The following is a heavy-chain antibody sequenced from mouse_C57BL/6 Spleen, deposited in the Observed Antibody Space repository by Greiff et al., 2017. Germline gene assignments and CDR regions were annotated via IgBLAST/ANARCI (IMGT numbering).Heavy chain of an antibody. D-gene: IGHD1-1*01. CDR3: ARDYGSAY. Sequence: VQLQQSGAELVRPGASVKLSCKASGYTFTDYYINWVKQRPGQGLEWIARIYPGSGNTYYNEKFKGKATLTADKSSSTAYMQLSSLTSEDSAVYFCARDYGSAYWGQGTLVTVSA. V-gene: IGHV1-76*01. J-gene: IGHJ3*01. CDR2: IYPGSGNT. CDR1: GYTFTDYY.